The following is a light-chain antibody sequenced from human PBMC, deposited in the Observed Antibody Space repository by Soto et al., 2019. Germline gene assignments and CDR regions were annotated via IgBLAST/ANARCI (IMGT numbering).Light chain of an antibody. CDR1: QSVSSN. CDR3: QQYNNWTPLT. J-gene: IGKJ4*01. Sequence: EIVMTQSPATLSVSPGERATLSCRASQSVSSNLAWYQQKPGQAPRLLIYGASTRATGIPARLSGSGSGTEFTLTISSLQSEDFAVYYCQQYNNWTPLTFGGGTKVEIK. V-gene: IGKV3-15*01. CDR2: GAS.